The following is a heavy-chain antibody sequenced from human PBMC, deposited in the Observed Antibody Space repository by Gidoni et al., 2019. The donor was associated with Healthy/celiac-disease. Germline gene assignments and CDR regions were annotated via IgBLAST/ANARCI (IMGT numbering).Heavy chain of an antibody. D-gene: IGHD4-4*01. CDR3: ARGGTVTADY. V-gene: IGHV3-33*01. CDR1: GFTFSSYG. Sequence: QVQLVESGGGVVQPGGSLRLSCAAYGFTFSSYGMHWVRQAPGKGLGWVAVIWYDGSNKYYADSVKGRFTISRDNSKTTLYLQMNSLRAEDTAVYYCARGGTVTADYWGQGTLVTVSS. CDR2: IWYDGSNK. J-gene: IGHJ4*02.